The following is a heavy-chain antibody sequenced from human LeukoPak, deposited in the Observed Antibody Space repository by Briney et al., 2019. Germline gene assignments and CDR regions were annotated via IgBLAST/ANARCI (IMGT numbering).Heavy chain of an antibody. D-gene: IGHD2-15*01. CDR1: GGSISSGSYY. V-gene: IGHV4-61*02. CDR3: AREMVVAATLNWFDP. J-gene: IGHJ5*02. CDR2: IYTSGST. Sequence: SETLSLTCTVSGGSISSGSYYWSWIRQPAGKGLEWIGRIYTSGSTNYNPSLKSRVTISVDTSKNQFSLKLSSVTAADTAVYYCAREMVVAATLNWFDPWGQGTLVTVSS.